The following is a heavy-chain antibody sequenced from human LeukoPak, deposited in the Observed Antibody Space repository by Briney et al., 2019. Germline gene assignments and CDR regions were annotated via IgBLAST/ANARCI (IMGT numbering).Heavy chain of an antibody. CDR2: ISWNSGSI. Sequence: GRSLRLSCAASGFTFDDYAMHWVRQAPGKGLEWVSGISWNSGSIVYADSVKGRFTISRDNAKSSLYLQMNSLRAEDTALYYCAKDIRPYCSSTSCYTNWFDPWGQGTLVTVSS. V-gene: IGHV3-9*01. CDR1: GFTFDDYA. J-gene: IGHJ5*02. CDR3: AKDIRPYCSSTSCYTNWFDP. D-gene: IGHD2-2*01.